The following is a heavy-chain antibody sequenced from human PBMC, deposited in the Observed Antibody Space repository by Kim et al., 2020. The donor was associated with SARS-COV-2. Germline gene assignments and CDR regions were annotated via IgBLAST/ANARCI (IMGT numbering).Heavy chain of an antibody. D-gene: IGHD6-13*01. J-gene: IGHJ3*02. CDR3: AAWTKQQLVSSRFGAFDI. CDR2: IVVGSGNT. V-gene: IGHV1-58*02. CDR1: GFTFTSSA. Sequence: SVKVSCKASGFTFTSSAMQWVRQARGQRLEWIGWIVVGSGNTNYAQKFQERVTITRDMSTSTAYMELSSLRSEDTAVYYCAAWTKQQLVSSRFGAFDIWGQGTMVTVSS.